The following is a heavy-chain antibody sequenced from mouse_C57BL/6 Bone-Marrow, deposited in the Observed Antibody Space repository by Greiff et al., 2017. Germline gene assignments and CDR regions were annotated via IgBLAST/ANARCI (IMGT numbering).Heavy chain of an antibody. Sequence: QVQLQQSGAELVRPGSSVKLSCKASGYTFTSYWMDWVKQRPGQGLEWIGNIYPSDSETHYNQKFKDKATLTVDKSSSTAYMQLSSLTSEDSAVYYCASYDGYYGFDYWGQGTTLTVSS. V-gene: IGHV1-61*01. CDR1: GYTFTSYW. CDR2: IYPSDSET. CDR3: ASYDGYYGFDY. D-gene: IGHD2-3*01. J-gene: IGHJ2*01.